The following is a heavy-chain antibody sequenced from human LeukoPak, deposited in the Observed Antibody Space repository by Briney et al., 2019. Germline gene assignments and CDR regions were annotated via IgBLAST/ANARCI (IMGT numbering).Heavy chain of an antibody. J-gene: IGHJ4*02. D-gene: IGHD1-26*01. Sequence: ASVKVSCKASGYTFTGYYMHWVRQAPGQGLEWMGWINPNSGGTNYAQKLQDRVSMTTATSTSTAYMELRGLRSDDTAVYYCARSSTWEPFDYWGQGTLVTVSS. V-gene: IGHV1-2*02. CDR2: INPNSGGT. CDR3: ARSSTWEPFDY. CDR1: GYTFTGYY.